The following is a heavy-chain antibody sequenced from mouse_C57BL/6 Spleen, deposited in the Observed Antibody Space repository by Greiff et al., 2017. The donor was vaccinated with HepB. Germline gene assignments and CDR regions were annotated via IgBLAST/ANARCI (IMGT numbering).Heavy chain of an antibody. CDR3: TRDPADGYYFDY. V-gene: IGHV5-9-1*02. CDR1: GFTFSSYA. J-gene: IGHJ2*01. D-gene: IGHD2-3*01. Sequence: EVKVVESGEGLVKPGGSLKLSCAASGFTFSSYAMSWVRQTPEKRLEWVAYISSGGDYIYYADTVKGRFTISRDNARNTLYLQMSSLKSEDTAMYYCTRDPADGYYFDYWGQGTTLTVSS. CDR2: ISSGGDYI.